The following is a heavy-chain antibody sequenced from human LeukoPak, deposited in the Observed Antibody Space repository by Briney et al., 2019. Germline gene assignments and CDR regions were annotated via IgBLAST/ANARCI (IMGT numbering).Heavy chain of an antibody. Sequence: GGSLRLSCVASGFTLRSYVMNWVRQAPGKGLEWVAVLLYDGSTKYYADSVKGRFTISRDNSKNSLYLQMNSLRTEDTALYYCAKDGGDDAFDIWGQGTMVTVSS. CDR3: AKDGGDDAFDI. J-gene: IGHJ3*02. V-gene: IGHV3-30*18. CDR1: GFTLRSYV. CDR2: LLYDGSTK.